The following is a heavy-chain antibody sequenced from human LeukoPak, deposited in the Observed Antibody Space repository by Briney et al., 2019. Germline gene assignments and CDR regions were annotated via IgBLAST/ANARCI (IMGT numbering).Heavy chain of an antibody. CDR2: ISSSGSTI. Sequence: SGGSLRLSCAASGFTFSSYEMNWVRQAPGKGLEWVSYISSSGSTIYYADSVKGRFTISRDNSRNTLYLQMNSLRAEDTAVYYCASYFHYGDYASLWYWGQGTLVTVSS. CDR1: GFTFSSYE. V-gene: IGHV3-48*03. D-gene: IGHD4-17*01. J-gene: IGHJ4*02. CDR3: ASYFHYGDYASLWY.